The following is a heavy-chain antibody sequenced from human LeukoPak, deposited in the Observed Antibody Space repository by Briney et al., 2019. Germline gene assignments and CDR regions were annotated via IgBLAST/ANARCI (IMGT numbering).Heavy chain of an antibody. CDR3: YYGDYALFDY. D-gene: IGHD4-17*01. CDR1: GGSFSGYC. CDR2: INHSGST. Sequence: PSETLSLTCAVYGGSFSGYCWSWIRQPPGKGLEWIGEINHSGSTNYNPSLKSRVTISVDTSKNQFSLKLSSVTAADTAVYYCYYGDYALFDYWGQGTLVTVSS. V-gene: IGHV4-34*03. J-gene: IGHJ4*02.